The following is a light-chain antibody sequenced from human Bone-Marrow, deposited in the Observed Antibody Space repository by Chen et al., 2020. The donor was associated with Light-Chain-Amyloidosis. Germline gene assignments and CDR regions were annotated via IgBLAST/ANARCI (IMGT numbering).Light chain of an antibody. CDR2: EVT. Sequence: QSALTQPASASGSPGQSLTISCTGTSSDVGGDNHVSWYQQHPDKAPKLMIYEVTNRPSWVPGRSAGSKSDNTASLTISGLQTEDEADYFCSSYTITNTLVFGSGTRVTVL. J-gene: IGLJ1*01. CDR1: SSDVGGDNH. CDR3: SSYTITNTLV. V-gene: IGLV2-14*01.